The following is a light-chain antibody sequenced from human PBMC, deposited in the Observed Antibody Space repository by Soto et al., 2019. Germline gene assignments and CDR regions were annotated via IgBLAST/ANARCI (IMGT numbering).Light chain of an antibody. V-gene: IGKV1-5*03. J-gene: IGKJ1*01. CDR1: QSISSW. Sequence: DIQMTQSPSTLSASVGDRVTVTCRASQSISSWLAWYQQKAGKAPKLLIYKASALESGVPSRFSGSGSGTEFTPTISSLEPEDFATYYCQHYNTYPWTFGQGTKVDIK. CDR3: QHYNTYPWT. CDR2: KAS.